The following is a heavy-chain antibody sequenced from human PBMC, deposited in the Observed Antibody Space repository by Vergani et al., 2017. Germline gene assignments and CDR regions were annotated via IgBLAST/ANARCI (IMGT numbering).Heavy chain of an antibody. Sequence: QVQLQESGPGLVKPPGTLSLTCAVSGGSISSSNWWCWVRPPPGKGLEWIVEIYHSGSTNYNPSLKRRVTISVDKSKNQFPLKLSSVTAAATAWYYCARSDYGRLDYWGQGTLVTVSS. V-gene: IGHV4-4*03. J-gene: IGHJ4*02. CDR3: ARSDYGRLDY. CDR2: IYHSGST. CDR1: GGSISSSNW. D-gene: IGHD4-17*01.